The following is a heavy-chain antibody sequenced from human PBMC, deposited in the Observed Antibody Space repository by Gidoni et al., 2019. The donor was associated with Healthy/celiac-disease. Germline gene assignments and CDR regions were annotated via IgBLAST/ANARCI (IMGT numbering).Heavy chain of an antibody. J-gene: IGHJ6*03. CDR1: GYTFTGYF. CDR3: ARASGYGPYYYYYMDV. Sequence: QVQLVQSGAEVKKPGASVKASCKASGYTFTGYFMHWVRQAPGQGLEWMGWINPNSGGTNYAQKFQGWVPMPRDTSISTAYMELSRLRSDDTAVYYCARASGYGPYYYYYMDVWGKGTTVTVSS. V-gene: IGHV1-2*04. D-gene: IGHD5-12*01. CDR2: INPNSGGT.